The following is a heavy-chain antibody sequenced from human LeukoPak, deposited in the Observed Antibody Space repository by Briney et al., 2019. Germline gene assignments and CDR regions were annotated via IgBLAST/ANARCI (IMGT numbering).Heavy chain of an antibody. D-gene: IGHD2-15*01. CDR2: IYYNGST. CDR3: ARKGGLFDY. CDR1: GGSIRYYY. V-gene: IGHV4-59*01. Sequence: SESLSLTCTVSGGSIRYYYWSWIRQSPGKGLEWIGYIYYNGSTNYNPSLKSRVTISVDMSKNQFSLKMSSATAADTAVYYCARKGGLFDYWGQGRLVTVSS. J-gene: IGHJ4*02.